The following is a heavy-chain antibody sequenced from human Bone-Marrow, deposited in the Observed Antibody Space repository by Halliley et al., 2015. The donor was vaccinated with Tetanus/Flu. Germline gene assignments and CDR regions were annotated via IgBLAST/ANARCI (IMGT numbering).Heavy chain of an antibody. J-gene: IGHJ4*02. CDR2: ISGSSSFT. Sequence: LSLTCAASGFTFSKYYMSWIRQSPGKGLEWLSYISGSSSFTDYADSVKGRFTISRDNAKNSLYLHMNSLRAEDTAVYYCASRIVGATTDFDYWGQGTLVTVSS. CDR3: ASRIVGATTDFDY. D-gene: IGHD1-26*01. CDR1: GFTFSKYY. V-gene: IGHV3-11*06.